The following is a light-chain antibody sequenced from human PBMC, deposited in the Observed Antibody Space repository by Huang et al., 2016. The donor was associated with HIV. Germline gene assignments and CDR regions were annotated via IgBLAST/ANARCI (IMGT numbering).Light chain of an antibody. V-gene: IGKV3-15*01. CDR2: DAS. CDR3: QQYNDWPRS. J-gene: IGKJ1*01. Sequence: EIVMTQSPGTLSVALGERATLPCRDSQNIHTNLAWFQQKPGQAPRLLIYDASPRPSGFPARFSGSGSRTEFTLTISSLQSEDIAVYYCQQYNDWPRSFGQGTKVEIK. CDR1: QNIHTN.